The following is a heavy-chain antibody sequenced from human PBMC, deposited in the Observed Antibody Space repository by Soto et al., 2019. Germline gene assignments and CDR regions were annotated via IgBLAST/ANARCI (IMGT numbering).Heavy chain of an antibody. CDR2: ITSSGRST. V-gene: IGHV3-23*01. D-gene: IGHD6-19*01. J-gene: IGHJ5*02. Sequence: GGSLTLSCAASAFTFSDYAMGWVRQAPGKGLEWVATITSSGRSTYYADSVKGRFTISRDNSKNTLFLQMSSLRADDTAIFYCAKAPTRQWLVSFWLDVWGQGTPVIVSS. CDR1: AFTFSDYA. CDR3: AKAPTRQWLVSFWLDV.